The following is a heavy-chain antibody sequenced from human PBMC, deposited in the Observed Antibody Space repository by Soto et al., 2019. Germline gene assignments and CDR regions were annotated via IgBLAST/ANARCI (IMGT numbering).Heavy chain of an antibody. CDR1: GFTFDDYA. CDR3: AKVHHGDPGEDYFDY. J-gene: IGHJ4*02. CDR2: ISWNSGSI. V-gene: IGHV3-9*01. Sequence: GGSLRLSCAASGFTFDDYAMHWVRQAPGKGLEWVSGISWNSGSIGYADSVKGRFTISRDNAKNSLYLQMNSLRAEDTALYYCAKVHHGDPGEDYFDYWGQGTLVTVSS. D-gene: IGHD4-17*01.